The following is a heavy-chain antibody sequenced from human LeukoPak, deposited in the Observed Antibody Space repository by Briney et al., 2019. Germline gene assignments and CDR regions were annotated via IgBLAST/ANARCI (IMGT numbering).Heavy chain of an antibody. CDR2: ITGSGDNT. V-gene: IGHV3-23*01. Sequence: GGSLRLSCAASGFTFSSYAMSWVRQAPAKGLEWVSAITGSGDNTYYADSVKGRFTISRNNSKNTLYLQMNSLSAEDTAVYYCAKMQGYFDLWGRGTLVTVSS. CDR1: GFTFSSYA. J-gene: IGHJ2*01. CDR3: AKMQGYFDL.